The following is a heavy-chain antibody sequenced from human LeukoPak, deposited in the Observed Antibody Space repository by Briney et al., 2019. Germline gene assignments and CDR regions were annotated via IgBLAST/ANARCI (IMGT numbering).Heavy chain of an antibody. CDR2: INPSGGST. Sequence: ASVKVSCKASGYTFTSYYMHWVRQAPGQGLEGMGIINPSGGSTTYAQKFQGRLTMTRDMSTSTVYMELSSLRSEDTAVYYCARGDITGATPDYWGQGTLVTVSS. J-gene: IGHJ4*02. CDR1: GYTFTSYY. D-gene: IGHD1-20*01. CDR3: ARGDITGATPDY. V-gene: IGHV1-46*01.